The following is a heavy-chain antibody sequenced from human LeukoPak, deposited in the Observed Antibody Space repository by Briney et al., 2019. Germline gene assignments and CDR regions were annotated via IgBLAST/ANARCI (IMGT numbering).Heavy chain of an antibody. D-gene: IGHD6-19*01. CDR2: IKKDGSEK. J-gene: IGHJ4*02. CDR1: GFTFSSYW. CDR3: ARVPVAGTGY. V-gene: IGHV3-7*01. Sequence: GGSLRLSCAASGFTFSSYWLSWVRQAPGKGLEWVANIKKDGSEKYYVDSVKGRFSISRDNAKNSLYLQLNSLRAEDTAVYYCARVPVAGTGYGGPGTLVTVSS.